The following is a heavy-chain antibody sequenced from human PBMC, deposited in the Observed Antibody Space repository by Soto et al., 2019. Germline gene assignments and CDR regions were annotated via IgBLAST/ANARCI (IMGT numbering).Heavy chain of an antibody. CDR1: GYTFTSYY. CDR2: INPVGGST. V-gene: IGHV1-46*04. CDR3: ARGWGRVVYAMDV. J-gene: IGHJ6*02. Sequence: QVQLVQSGAEVKKPGASVRVSCKASGYTFTSYYIHWVRQAPGQGLEWVSIINPVGGSTNYAQKLQGTVTVTRDTSTSTVHMEPGSMRSEDPAVYYCARGWGRVVYAMDVGGQGTTVTVSS. D-gene: IGHD1-26*01.